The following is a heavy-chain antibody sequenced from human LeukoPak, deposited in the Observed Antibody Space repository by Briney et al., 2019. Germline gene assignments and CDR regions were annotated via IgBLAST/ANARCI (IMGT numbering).Heavy chain of an antibody. V-gene: IGHV1-8*02. D-gene: IGHD2-15*01. CDR2: MNPNSGNT. Sequence: GASVKVSCKASGYTFTGYYMHWVRQATGQGLEWMGWMNPNSGNTGYAQKFQGRVAMTRNSSISTAYMELSSLRSEDTAVYYCARRLGYCSDGSCYSLNYWGQGTLVTVSS. J-gene: IGHJ4*02. CDR3: ARRLGYCSDGSCYSLNY. CDR1: GYTFTGYY.